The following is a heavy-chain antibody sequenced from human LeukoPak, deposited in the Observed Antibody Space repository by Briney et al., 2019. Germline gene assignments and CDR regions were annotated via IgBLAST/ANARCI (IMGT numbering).Heavy chain of an antibody. CDR3: ARDRFGELTDY. V-gene: IGHV4-39*07. J-gene: IGHJ4*02. D-gene: IGHD3-10*01. Sequence: SETLSLTCTVDESISSRNYFWGWIRQSPGKGLEWIGSMYDSESYFYNPSLKSRVTISVDTSKNQFSLKLSSVTAADTAVYYCARDRFGELTDYWGQGTLVTVSS. CDR1: ESISSRNYF. CDR2: MYDSESY.